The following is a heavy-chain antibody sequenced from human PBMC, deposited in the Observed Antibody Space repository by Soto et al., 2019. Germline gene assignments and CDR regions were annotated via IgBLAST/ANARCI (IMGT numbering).Heavy chain of an antibody. D-gene: IGHD3-10*01. Sequence: PSETLSLTCTVSGGSISSYYWSWIRQPPGKGLGWIGYTYNSGSTYYNPSLKSRITISVDTSKNQFSLKLSSVTVADTAVYYCAREEVAYYGSGSYNWFDPWGQGTLVTVSS. J-gene: IGHJ5*02. V-gene: IGHV4-59*06. CDR2: TYNSGST. CDR1: GGSISSYY. CDR3: AREEVAYYGSGSYNWFDP.